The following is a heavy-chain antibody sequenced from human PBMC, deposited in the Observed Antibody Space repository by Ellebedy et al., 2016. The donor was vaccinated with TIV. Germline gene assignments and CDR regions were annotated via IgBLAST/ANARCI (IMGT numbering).Heavy chain of an antibody. J-gene: IGHJ4*02. CDR2: IGSGSDTI. Sequence: GGSLRLSXAASGFIFNNYGMNWVRQAPGKGLEWVSYIGSGSDTIYYADSVKGRFTISRDNARNSMYLQMNSLRAEDTAVYYCARGVPYDISGSHFDYWGQGILVTVSS. V-gene: IGHV3-48*04. CDR1: GFIFNNYG. CDR3: ARGVPYDISGSHFDY. D-gene: IGHD3-22*01.